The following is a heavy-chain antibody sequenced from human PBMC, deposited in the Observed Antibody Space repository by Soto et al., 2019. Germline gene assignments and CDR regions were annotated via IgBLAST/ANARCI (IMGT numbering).Heavy chain of an antibody. J-gene: IGHJ6*02. CDR2: TYYRSKWYN. CDR3: ARVGYGSGSYSYYYGMDV. Sequence: KQSQTLSLTCAISGDSVSSNSAAWNWIRQSPSRGLEWLGRTYYRSKWYNDYAVSVKSRITINPDTSKNQFSLQLNSVTPEDTAVYYCARVGYGSGSYSYYYGMDVWGQGTTVTVSS. V-gene: IGHV6-1*01. CDR1: GDSVSSNSAA. D-gene: IGHD3-10*01.